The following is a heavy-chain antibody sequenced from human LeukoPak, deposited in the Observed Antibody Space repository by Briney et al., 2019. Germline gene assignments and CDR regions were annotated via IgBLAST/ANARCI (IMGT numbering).Heavy chain of an antibody. V-gene: IGHV4-30-2*01. J-gene: IGHJ3*02. D-gene: IGHD3-22*01. CDR2: IYHSGST. CDR1: RFSFSTYP. Sequence: LRLSCAASRFSFSTYPMGWVRQAPGKGLEWIGYIYHSGSTYYNPSLKSRVTISVDRSKNQFSLKLSSVTAADTAVYYCARGGSGYYYVKGLDAFDIWGQGTMVTVSS. CDR3: ARGGSGYYYVKGLDAFDI.